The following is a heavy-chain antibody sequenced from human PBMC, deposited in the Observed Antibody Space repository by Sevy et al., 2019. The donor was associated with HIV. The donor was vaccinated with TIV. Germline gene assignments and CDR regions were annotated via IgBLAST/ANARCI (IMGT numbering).Heavy chain of an antibody. CDR3: ATTEDYYDSSGYPFDY. J-gene: IGHJ4*02. D-gene: IGHD3-22*01. Sequence: ASVKVSCKVSGHTLSEFAMHWVRLAPGKGLEWMGTFDPEDGKTLHAQKFQGRVTMTEDTSTDTAYMEVNNLRSEDTAVYYCATTEDYYDSSGYPFDYWGQGTLVTVSS. V-gene: IGHV1-24*01. CDR2: FDPEDGKT. CDR1: GHTLSEFA.